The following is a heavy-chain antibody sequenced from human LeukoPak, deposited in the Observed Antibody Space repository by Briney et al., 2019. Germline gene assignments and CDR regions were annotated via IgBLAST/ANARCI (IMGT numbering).Heavy chain of an antibody. CDR1: GFTFSRYW. V-gene: IGHV3-74*01. J-gene: IGHJ4*02. CDR2: VNPDGSST. D-gene: IGHD3-16*01. Sequence: GGSLRLSCAASGFTFSRYWMHWVRQVPGKGLVWVSRVNPDGSSTTYADSVKGRVTTSRDNAKNTLYLQMNRLSVEDTAVYFCARGGSYGDYWGQGILVTVSS. CDR3: ARGGSYGDY.